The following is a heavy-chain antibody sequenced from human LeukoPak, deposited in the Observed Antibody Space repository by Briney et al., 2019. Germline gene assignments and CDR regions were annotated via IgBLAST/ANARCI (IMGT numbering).Heavy chain of an antibody. V-gene: IGHV4-34*01. CDR3: AKYGNSGWVIDN. CDR2: INHSGST. J-gene: IGHJ4*02. D-gene: IGHD6-19*01. Sequence: SSETLSLTCAVYGGSFSGFYWSWIRQPPGKGLEWIGEINHSGSTNYNPSLKSRVTISVDTSKNQFSLKLSSVTAADTAVYFCAKYGNSGWVIDNWGQGTLVTVSS. CDR1: GGSFSGFY.